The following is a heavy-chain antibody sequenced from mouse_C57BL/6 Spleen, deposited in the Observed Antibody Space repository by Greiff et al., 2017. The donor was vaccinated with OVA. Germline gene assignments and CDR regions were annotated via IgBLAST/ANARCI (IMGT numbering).Heavy chain of an antibody. Sequence: VQLQQSGPELVKPGASVKISCKASGYAFSSSWMNWVKQRPGKGLEWIGRIYPGDGDTNYNGKFKGKATLTADKSSSTAYMQLSSLTSEDSAVYFCARSGDGYYDWFAYWGQGTLVTVSA. V-gene: IGHV1-82*01. CDR1: GYAFSSSW. CDR3: ARSGDGYYDWFAY. J-gene: IGHJ3*01. CDR2: IYPGDGDT. D-gene: IGHD2-3*01.